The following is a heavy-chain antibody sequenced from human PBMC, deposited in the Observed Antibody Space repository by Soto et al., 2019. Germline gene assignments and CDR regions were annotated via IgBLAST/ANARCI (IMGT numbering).Heavy chain of an antibody. CDR3: ARVGHITNYGMAV. V-gene: IGHV1-69*01. J-gene: IGHJ6*02. CDR1: GGTFSSYP. D-gene: IGHD1-26*01. Sequence: QVQLVQSGAEVQKPGSSVKVSCGASGGTFSSYPINWVRQAPGQGLEWMGGIIPFFGTSNYAQKFQGRVTITADESTSTAYMELRSLRSEDTAVYYCARVGHITNYGMAVWDQGTTVTVSS. CDR2: IIPFFGTS.